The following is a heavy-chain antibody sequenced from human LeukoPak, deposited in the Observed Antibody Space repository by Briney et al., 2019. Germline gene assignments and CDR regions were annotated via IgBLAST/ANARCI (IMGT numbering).Heavy chain of an antibody. D-gene: IGHD3-22*01. CDR1: GYTFTGYY. V-gene: IGHV1-2*02. J-gene: IGHJ3*02. CDR2: INPNSGGT. Sequence: ASVKVSCKASGYTFTGYYMHWVRQAPGQGRDGMGWINPNSGGTNYAQKLQGRVTMTTDTSTSTAYMELRSLRSDDTAVYYCAFRPTYYYDSSGYFNDAFDIWGQGTMVTVSS. CDR3: AFRPTYYYDSSGYFNDAFDI.